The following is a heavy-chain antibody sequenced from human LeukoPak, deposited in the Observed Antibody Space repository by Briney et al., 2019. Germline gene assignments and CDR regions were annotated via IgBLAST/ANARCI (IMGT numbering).Heavy chain of an antibody. V-gene: IGHV4-38-2*02. CDR1: GYSISSGYY. D-gene: IGHD1-26*01. Sequence: SETLSLTCTVSGYSISSGYYWSWIRPPPGKGLEWIGEINHSGSTNYNPSLKSRVTISVDTSKNQFSLKLSSVTAADTAVYYFARRLRGATIDYWGQGTLVTVSS. J-gene: IGHJ4*02. CDR2: INHSGST. CDR3: ARRLRGATIDY.